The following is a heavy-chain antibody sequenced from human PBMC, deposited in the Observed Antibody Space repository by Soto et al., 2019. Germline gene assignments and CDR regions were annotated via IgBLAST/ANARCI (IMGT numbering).Heavy chain of an antibody. CDR2: ISSSSSYI. Sequence: GGSLRLSCAASGFTFSSYSMNWVRQAPGKGLEWVSSISSSSSYIYYADSVKGRFTISRDNAKNSLYLQMNSLRAEDTAVYYCARELGYSSGCCDYWGQGTLVTVSS. D-gene: IGHD6-19*01. CDR1: GFTFSSYS. CDR3: ARELGYSSGCCDY. J-gene: IGHJ4*02. V-gene: IGHV3-21*01.